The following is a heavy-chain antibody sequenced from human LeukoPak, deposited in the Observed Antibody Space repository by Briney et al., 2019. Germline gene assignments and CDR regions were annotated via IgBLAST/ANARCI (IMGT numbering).Heavy chain of an antibody. V-gene: IGHV4-38-2*02. CDR2: IHHSGST. D-gene: IGHD6-13*01. Sequence: SETLSLTCTVSGGSISSYYWGWVRQSPGKGLEWIGNIHHSGSTYYNPSLKSRVTISVDTSKNQLSLKLSSVTAADTAVYYCARVAAGIGFFQYWGQGTLVTVSS. J-gene: IGHJ1*01. CDR1: GGSISSYY. CDR3: ARVAAGIGFFQY.